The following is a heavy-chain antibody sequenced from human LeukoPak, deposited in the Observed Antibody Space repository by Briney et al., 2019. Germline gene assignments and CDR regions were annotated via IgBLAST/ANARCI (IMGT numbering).Heavy chain of an antibody. CDR2: IDYDSSHI. V-gene: IGHV3-21*01. Sequence: GGSLRLSCAASGFTFSTSAMNWVRQVPGKGLEWVSSIDYDSSHIYYAASVRGRFAISRDNARDSVYLQMDSLRVEDTAVYYCTRDPLRYLRVGHYDYWGQGTLVAVSS. CDR1: GFTFSTSA. J-gene: IGHJ4*02. D-gene: IGHD3-9*01. CDR3: TRDPLRYLRVGHYDY.